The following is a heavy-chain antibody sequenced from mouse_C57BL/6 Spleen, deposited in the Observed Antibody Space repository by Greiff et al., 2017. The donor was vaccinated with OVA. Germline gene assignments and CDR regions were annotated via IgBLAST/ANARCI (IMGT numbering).Heavy chain of an antibody. CDR3: ARDDGYPYYAMDD. CDR1: GYTFTSYW. J-gene: IGHJ4*01. D-gene: IGHD2-3*01. CDR2: IHPNSGST. V-gene: IGHV1-64*01. Sequence: VQLQQPGAELVKPGASVKLSCKASGYTFTSYWMHWVKQRPGQGLEWIGMIHPNSGSTNYNEKFKSKATLTVDTSSSTAYMQLSSLTSEDSAVYYCARDDGYPYYAMDDWGQGTSVTVSS.